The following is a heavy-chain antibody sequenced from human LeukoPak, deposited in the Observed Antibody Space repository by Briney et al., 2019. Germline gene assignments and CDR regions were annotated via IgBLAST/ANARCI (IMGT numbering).Heavy chain of an antibody. CDR2: IYYSGST. Sequence: TSETLSLTCAVYGGSFSGYYWSWIRQPPGKGLEWIGYIYYSGSTNYNPSLKSRVTISVDTSKNQFSLKLSSVTAADTAVYYCARVFVVVPAAYYYYYYYMDVWGKGTTVTISS. D-gene: IGHD2-2*01. CDR1: GGSFSGYY. CDR3: ARVFVVVPAAYYYYYYYMDV. J-gene: IGHJ6*03. V-gene: IGHV4-59*12.